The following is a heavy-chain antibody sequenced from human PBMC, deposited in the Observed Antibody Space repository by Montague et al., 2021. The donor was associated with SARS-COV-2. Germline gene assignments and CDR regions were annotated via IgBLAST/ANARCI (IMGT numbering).Heavy chain of an antibody. D-gene: IGHD4-17*01. CDR2: IYDSGST. V-gene: IGHV4-59*02. CDR1: GSSVSSNY. Sequence: SETLSLTCIVSGSSVSSNYWSWIRQRPGKGLEWIGYIYDSGSTNYNPSLKSRVTISVDTSKNQFSLKLSSVTAADTAVYYCARENTVTTFGGPYYFDSWGQGTLVTVSA. J-gene: IGHJ4*02. CDR3: ARENTVTTFGGPYYFDS.